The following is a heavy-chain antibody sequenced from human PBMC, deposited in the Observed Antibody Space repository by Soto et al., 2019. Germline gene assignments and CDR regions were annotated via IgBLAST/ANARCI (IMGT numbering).Heavy chain of an antibody. Sequence: GGSLRLSCAASGFTFSSYSMNWVRQAPGKGLEWVSSISSSSSYIYYADSVKGRFTISRDNAKNSLYLQMNSLRAEGTAVYYCARDEYSSGFFDYWGQGTLVTVSS. CDR3: ARDEYSSGFFDY. D-gene: IGHD6-19*01. CDR1: GFTFSSYS. CDR2: ISSSSSYI. J-gene: IGHJ4*02. V-gene: IGHV3-21*01.